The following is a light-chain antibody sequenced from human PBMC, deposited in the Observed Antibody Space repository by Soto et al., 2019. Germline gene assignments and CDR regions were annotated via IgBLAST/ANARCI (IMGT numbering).Light chain of an antibody. CDR1: QSLLHSNGYNY. V-gene: IGKV2-28*01. CDR2: LGS. J-gene: IGKJ2*01. CDR3: MQALQTPLYT. Sequence: DIVMTQSPLSLPVTPGEPASISCRSSQSLLHSNGYNYLDWYLQKPGQSPQLLIYLGSNRASGVPDRLSGSGSGTDFTLKISRVYAEDVGVYYCMQALQTPLYTFGQGTKLEIK.